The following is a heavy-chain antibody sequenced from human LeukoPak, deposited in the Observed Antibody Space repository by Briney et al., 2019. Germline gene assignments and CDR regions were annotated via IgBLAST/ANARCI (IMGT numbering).Heavy chain of an antibody. Sequence: GGSLRLSCAASGFTFSRYALHWVRQAPGKGLEWMAVISYDGSNKYYADSVQGRFTISRDNSKNTLFLQMDSLRAEDTAIYYCTRKTPGRTPFDYWAQGILVTVSS. CDR1: GFTFSRYA. J-gene: IGHJ4*02. CDR2: ISYDGSNK. V-gene: IGHV3-30*04. CDR3: TRKTPGRTPFDY. D-gene: IGHD2-15*01.